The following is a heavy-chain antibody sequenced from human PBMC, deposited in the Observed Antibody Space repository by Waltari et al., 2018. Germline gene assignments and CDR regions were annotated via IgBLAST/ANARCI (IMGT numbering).Heavy chain of an antibody. V-gene: IGHV3-30*02. CDR3: AKDKGAYCGGDCYSLFDY. CDR2: IRYDGSNK. D-gene: IGHD2-21*01. Sequence: QVQLVESGGGVVQPGGSLRLSCAASGFTFSSYGMHWVRQAPGKGLAWVAFIRYDGSNKYYADSVKGRFTISRDNSKNTLYLQMNSLRAEDTAVYYCAKDKGAYCGGDCYSLFDYWGQGTLVTVSS. CDR1: GFTFSSYG. J-gene: IGHJ4*02.